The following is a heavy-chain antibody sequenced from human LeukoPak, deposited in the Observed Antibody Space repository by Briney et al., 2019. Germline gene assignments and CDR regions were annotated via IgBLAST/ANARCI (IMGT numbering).Heavy chain of an antibody. CDR1: GFTFSSYW. V-gene: IGHV3-74*01. D-gene: IGHD6-13*01. CDR3: VKEVTQYTSGWYWVH. Sequence: GGSLRLSCAASGFTFSSYWMHWVRQAPGKGLVWVSRINSDGSSTSYADSVKGRFTMSRDNAKNTLYLQMNSLRPDDTAVYYCVKEVTQYTSGWYWVHWGQGTLVTVSS. CDR2: INSDGSST. J-gene: IGHJ4*02.